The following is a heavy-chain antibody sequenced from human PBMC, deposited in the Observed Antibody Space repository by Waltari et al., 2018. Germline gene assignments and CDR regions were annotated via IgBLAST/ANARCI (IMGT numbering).Heavy chain of an antibody. CDR3: AKGLSRSQVYYYYYGMDV. D-gene: IGHD6-6*01. CDR2: FDPEDGET. Sequence: QVQLVQSGAEVKKPGASVKVSCKVSGYTLTELSMHWVRQAPGKGLEWMGGFDPEDGETIYAQKFQGRVTRTEDTSTDTAYMELSSLRSEDTALFYCAKGLSRSQVYYYYYGMDVWGQGTTVTVSS. J-gene: IGHJ6*02. CDR1: GYTLTELS. V-gene: IGHV1-24*01.